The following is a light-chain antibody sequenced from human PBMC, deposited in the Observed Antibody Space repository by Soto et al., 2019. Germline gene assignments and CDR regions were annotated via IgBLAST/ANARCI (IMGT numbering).Light chain of an antibody. J-gene: IGLJ1*01. CDR3: NSYVGSNNYV. V-gene: IGLV2-8*01. Sequence: QAVVTQPPSASGSPGQSVTISCIGTASDIGRYNYVSWYQHHPGKAPKLIIYEVTKRPSGVPDRFSGSKSGNTASLTVSGLQADDEADYYCNSYVGSNNYVFGTGTKVTVL. CDR2: EVT. CDR1: ASDIGRYNY.